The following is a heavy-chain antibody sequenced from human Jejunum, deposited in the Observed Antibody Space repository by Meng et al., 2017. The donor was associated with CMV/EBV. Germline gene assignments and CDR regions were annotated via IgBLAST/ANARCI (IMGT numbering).Heavy chain of an antibody. CDR2: VSSVSSYT. CDR3: ARDRYCTNGVCYTHFDS. CDR1: GFTFDDYY. Sequence: QVQLVGSGGGLVEPGGSLRLSCAASGFTFDDYYMNWIRQAPGKGLEWVSSVSSVSSYTNYADSVKGRFTISRDNAKNSLYLQMNSLRAEDTAVYYCARDRYCTNGVCYTHFDSWGQGTLVTVSS. V-gene: IGHV3-11*06. J-gene: IGHJ4*02. D-gene: IGHD2-8*01.